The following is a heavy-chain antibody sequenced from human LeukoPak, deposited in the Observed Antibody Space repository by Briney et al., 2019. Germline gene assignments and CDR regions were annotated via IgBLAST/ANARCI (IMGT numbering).Heavy chain of an antibody. CDR3: ARDQWELRQSTFDI. D-gene: IGHD1-26*01. CDR1: GFTLSAYY. Sequence: GGPLRLSCAASGFTLSAYYMSWIRQAPGQGLEWVSYVSSGGSTIHYADSVKGRFTISRDNAKNSLYLEMNSLRVEDTAVYYCARDQWELRQSTFDIWGQGTMVTVSS. J-gene: IGHJ3*02. CDR2: VSSGGSTI. V-gene: IGHV3-11*01.